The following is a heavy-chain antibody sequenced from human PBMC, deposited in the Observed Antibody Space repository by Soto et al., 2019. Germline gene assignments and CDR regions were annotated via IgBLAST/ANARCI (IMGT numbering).Heavy chain of an antibody. J-gene: IGHJ4*02. CDR2: ISYDGSNK. CDR3: AREDLGGVLRFLEWLHHGNYFDY. CDR1: GFTFSSYA. D-gene: IGHD3-3*01. V-gene: IGHV3-30-3*01. Sequence: LRLSCAASGFTFSSYAMHWVRQAPGKGLELVAVISYDGSNKYYADSVKGRFTISRDNSKNTLYLQMNSLRAEDTAVYYCAREDLGGVLRFLEWLHHGNYFDYWGQGTLVTVSS.